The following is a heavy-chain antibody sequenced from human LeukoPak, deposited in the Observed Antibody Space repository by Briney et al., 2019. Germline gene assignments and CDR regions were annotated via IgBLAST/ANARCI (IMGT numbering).Heavy chain of an antibody. J-gene: IGHJ4*02. CDR2: TYYRSKWYN. D-gene: IGHD2/OR15-2a*01. CDR3: ALVLRGSNAFDY. V-gene: IGHV6-1*01. Sequence: SQTLSLTCDISGDSVSSNSAAWNWIRPSPSRGLEWLGRTYYRSKWYNDYAVSVKSRITINPDTSKNQFSLQLNSVTPEDTAVYYCALVLRGSNAFDYWGQGTLVTVSS. CDR1: GDSVSSNSAA.